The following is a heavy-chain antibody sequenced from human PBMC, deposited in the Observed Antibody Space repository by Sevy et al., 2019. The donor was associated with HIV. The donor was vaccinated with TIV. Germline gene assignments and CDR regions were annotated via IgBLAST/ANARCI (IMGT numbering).Heavy chain of an antibody. CDR2: INSDGSST. CDR1: GITVSSYW. Sequence: GGSLRLSCAASGITVSSYWMHWVRQAPGKGLVWVSRINSDGSSTSYADSVKGRFTISRDNAKNTLYLQMNSLRAEDTAVYYCAREGFCSGGSCYQLDYWGQGTLVTVSS. J-gene: IGHJ4*02. D-gene: IGHD2-15*01. V-gene: IGHV3-74*01. CDR3: AREGFCSGGSCYQLDY.